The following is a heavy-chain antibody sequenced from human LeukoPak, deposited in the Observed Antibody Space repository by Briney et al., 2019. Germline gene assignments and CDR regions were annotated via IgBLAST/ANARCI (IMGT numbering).Heavy chain of an antibody. J-gene: IGHJ4*02. V-gene: IGHV4-39*01. D-gene: IGHD5-12*01. Sequence: SETLSLTCTVSGGSISGSSYYLGWSRQTPGKGLEWIGTIYYSGSTYYSPSLKSRVTISVDTSKSRFSLKLSSVTAADTAVYYCRLQLNYDYWGQGTLVTVSS. CDR1: GGSISGSSYY. CDR3: RLQLNYDY. CDR2: IYYSGST.